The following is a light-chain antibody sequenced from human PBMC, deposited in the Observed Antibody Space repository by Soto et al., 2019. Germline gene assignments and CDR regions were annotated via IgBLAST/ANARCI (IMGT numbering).Light chain of an antibody. CDR1: QSVSSSY. J-gene: IGKJ1*01. CDR3: QQYGSSTRR. CDR2: GAS. Sequence: EIVLTQSPGTLSLSPGERATLSCRASQSVSSSYLAWYQQKPGQAPRLLIYGASSWATGIPDRFSGSGSGTDFTLIMSSLGPDEFAVYYRQQYGSSTRRFRQGTMVDIK. V-gene: IGKV3-20*01.